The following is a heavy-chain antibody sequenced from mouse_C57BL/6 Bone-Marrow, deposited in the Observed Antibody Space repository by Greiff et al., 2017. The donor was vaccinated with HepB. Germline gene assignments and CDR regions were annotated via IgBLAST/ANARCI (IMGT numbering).Heavy chain of an antibody. D-gene: IGHD2-4*01. CDR2: INPNNGGT. Sequence: EVKLQESGPELVKPGASVKMSCKASGYTFTDYNMHWVKQSHGKSLEWIGYINPNNGGTSYNQKFKGKATLTVNKSSSTAYMELRSLTSEDSAVYYCARSEGDYLYYFDYWGQGTTLTVSS. CDR3: ARSEGDYLYYFDY. J-gene: IGHJ2*01. V-gene: IGHV1-22*01. CDR1: GYTFTDYN.